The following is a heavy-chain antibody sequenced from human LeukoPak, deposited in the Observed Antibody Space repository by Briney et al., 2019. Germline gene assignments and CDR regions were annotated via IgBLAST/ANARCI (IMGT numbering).Heavy chain of an antibody. CDR2: ISSSGSTI. V-gene: IGHV3-48*03. CDR1: GFTFSSYE. J-gene: IGHJ4*02. CDR3: ATKTSYGDRYFDY. Sequence: PGGSLRLSCAASGFTFSSYEMNWVRQAPGKGLEWVSYISSSGSTIYYADSVKGRFTISRDNAKNSLYLQMNSLRAEDTAVYYCATKTSYGDRYFDYWGQGTLATVSS. D-gene: IGHD4-17*01.